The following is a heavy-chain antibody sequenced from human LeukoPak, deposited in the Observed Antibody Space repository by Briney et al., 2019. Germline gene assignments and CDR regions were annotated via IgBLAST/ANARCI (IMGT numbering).Heavy chain of an antibody. CDR2: IYTSGST. D-gene: IGHD3-16*02. J-gene: IGHJ1*01. CDR3: ARHSVWGSYRYITAEYFQH. Sequence: SETLSLTCTVSGGSISSYYWSWIRQPAGKGLEWIGRIYTSGSTNYNPSLKSRVTMSVDTSKNQFSLKLSSVTAADTAVYYCARHSVWGSYRYITAEYFQHWGQGTLVTVSS. CDR1: GGSISSYY. V-gene: IGHV4-4*07.